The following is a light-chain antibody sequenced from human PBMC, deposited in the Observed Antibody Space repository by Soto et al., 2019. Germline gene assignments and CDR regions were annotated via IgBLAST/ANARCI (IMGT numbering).Light chain of an antibody. CDR1: SSNIGSNT. CDR2: SNN. CDR3: AAWDDSLNGRV. V-gene: IGLV1-44*01. J-gene: IGLJ2*01. Sequence: QSVLTPPPSASGTPGQRVTISCSGSSSNIGSNTVNWYQQLPGTAPKLLIYSNNQRHSGVPDRFSGSKSGTSASLAISGLQSEDEADYYCAAWDDSLNGRVFGGGTKLTVL.